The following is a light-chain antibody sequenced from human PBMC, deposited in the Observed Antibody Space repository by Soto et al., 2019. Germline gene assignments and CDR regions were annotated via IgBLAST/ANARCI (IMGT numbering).Light chain of an antibody. J-gene: IGLJ2*01. CDR1: TGAVTSGYY. V-gene: IGLV7-43*01. CDR3: LLYYGGQLGV. CDR2: STN. Sequence: QAVVTQEPSLTVSPGGTVTLTCATSTGAVTSGYYPNWFQQKPGRAPRALIYSTNNKYSWTPARFSGSLLGGKAALTLSGVQPEGEADYYCLLYYGGQLGVFGGGTKLTVL.